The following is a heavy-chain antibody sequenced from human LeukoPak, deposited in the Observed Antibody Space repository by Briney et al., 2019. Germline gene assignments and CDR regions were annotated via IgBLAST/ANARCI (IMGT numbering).Heavy chain of an antibody. CDR3: AKPPGPPPQWFGP. Sequence: GGSLRLSCAASGFTFSSYAMSWVRQAPGKGLEWVSAISGSGGTTYYADSVKGRFTISRDNSKNTLYLQMYSLRAEDTAVYYRAKPPGPPPQWFGPWGQGTLVTVSS. CDR1: GFTFSSYA. J-gene: IGHJ5*02. V-gene: IGHV3-23*01. CDR2: ISGSGGTT.